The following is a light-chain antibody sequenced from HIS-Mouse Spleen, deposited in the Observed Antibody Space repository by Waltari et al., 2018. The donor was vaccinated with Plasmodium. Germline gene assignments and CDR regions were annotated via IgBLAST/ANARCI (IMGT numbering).Light chain of an antibody. CDR2: GAS. Sequence: EIVMTQSPATLSVSPGERATLSCRASQSVSSNLAGYQQKPGQAPRLLIIGASTRATGITARFSGSGSGTEFTLTISSLQSEDFAVYYCQQYNNWSFTFGPGTKVDIK. V-gene: IGKV3-15*01. CDR3: QQYNNWSFT. CDR1: QSVSSN. J-gene: IGKJ3*01.